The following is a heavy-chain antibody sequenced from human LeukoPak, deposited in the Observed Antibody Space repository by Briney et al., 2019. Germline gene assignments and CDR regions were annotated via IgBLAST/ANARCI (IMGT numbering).Heavy chain of an antibody. CDR2: INHSGST. Sequence: SETLSLTCAVYSGSFSGYYWSWIRQPPGKGLEWIGEINHSGSTNYNPSLKSRVTISVDASKNQFSLKLSSVTAADTAVYYCAASVVVVAARDYWGQGTLVTVSS. CDR1: SGSFSGYY. J-gene: IGHJ4*02. D-gene: IGHD2-15*01. V-gene: IGHV4-34*01. CDR3: AASVVVVAARDY.